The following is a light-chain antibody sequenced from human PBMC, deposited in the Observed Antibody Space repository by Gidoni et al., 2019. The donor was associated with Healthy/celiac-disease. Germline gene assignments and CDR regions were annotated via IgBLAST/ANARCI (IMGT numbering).Light chain of an antibody. CDR3: AAWDDSLNGWV. Sequence: TISCSGSSSHIGSNTVNWYQQLPGTAPKLLIYSNNQRPSGVPDRFSGSKSGTSASLAISGLQSEDEADYYCAAWDDSLNGWVFGGGTKLTVL. CDR1: SSHIGSNT. V-gene: IGLV1-44*01. CDR2: SNN. J-gene: IGLJ3*02.